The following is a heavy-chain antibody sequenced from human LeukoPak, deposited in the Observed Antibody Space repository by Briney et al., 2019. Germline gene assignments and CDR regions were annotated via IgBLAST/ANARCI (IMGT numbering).Heavy chain of an antibody. D-gene: IGHD5-18*01. V-gene: IGHV4-34*01. CDR3: ARTGYSYGDKPFNY. CDR2: INDSGST. Sequence: PSETLSLTCAVCGGSFSGYYWSWIRQPPGKGLEWLGEINDSGSTNYNPSLKGRFTISRDTSKNQFYLKLSSVTAADTAVYYCARTGYSYGDKPFNYWGQGTLVTVSS. CDR1: GGSFSGYY. J-gene: IGHJ4*02.